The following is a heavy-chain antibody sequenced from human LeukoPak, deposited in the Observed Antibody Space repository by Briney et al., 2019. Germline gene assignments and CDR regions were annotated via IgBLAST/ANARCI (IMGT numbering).Heavy chain of an antibody. D-gene: IGHD2-2*01. CDR3: ARDSGYCTTTNCFHPFDS. J-gene: IGHJ4*02. CDR1: GYTFTGYH. V-gene: IGHV1-2*02. CDR2: IIPNSGAT. Sequence: GASVKVSCKASGYTFTGYHMRWVRQAPGQGLEWMGWIIPNSGATRFAQKFQGRVTMTRDTSISTAYMELSGLRSDDTAVYYCARDSGYCTTTNCFHPFDSWGQGTLVTVSS.